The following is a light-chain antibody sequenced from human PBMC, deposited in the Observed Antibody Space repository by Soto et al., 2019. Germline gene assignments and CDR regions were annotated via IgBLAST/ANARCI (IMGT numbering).Light chain of an antibody. CDR2: GAS. CDR1: QSSSSY. CDR3: QQRYSTPRT. J-gene: IGKJ1*01. Sequence: DIQMTQSPSSLSASVGDRVTITCRASQSSSSYLNWYQQKPGKAPKLLIYGASSLQSGVPSRFSGSGSGTDFTLTISSLKPEDFATYYCQQRYSTPRTFGQGTKVEIK. V-gene: IGKV1-39*01.